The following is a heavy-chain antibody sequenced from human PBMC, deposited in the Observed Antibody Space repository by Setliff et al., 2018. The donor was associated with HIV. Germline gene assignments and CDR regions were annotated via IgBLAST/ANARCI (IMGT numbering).Heavy chain of an antibody. CDR1: GYSISSGCY. CDR3: ARVGYHGSGRYSFDY. J-gene: IGHJ4*02. V-gene: IGHV4-38-2*01. CDR2: MYHTGST. D-gene: IGHD3-10*01. Sequence: SETLSLTCAVSGYSISSGCYWGWIRQPPGKGLEGIGSMYHTGSTYYRPSLNSRFTISVDTSKNQFSLKLRSVTAAETAVYYCARVGYHGSGRYSFDYWGQGTLVTVSS.